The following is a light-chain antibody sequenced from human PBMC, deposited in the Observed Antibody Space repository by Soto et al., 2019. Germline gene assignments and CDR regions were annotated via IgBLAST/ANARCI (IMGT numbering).Light chain of an antibody. Sequence: DIQMTQSPSTLSASVGDRVTMTCRASQSIGSWLAWYQHKPGRAPKLLIFDGARLESGVPSRFSGSGSGTEFTFTISSLQPEDFATYYCQQYNTFWTFGQGTKVDIK. J-gene: IGKJ1*01. CDR2: DGA. V-gene: IGKV1-5*01. CDR3: QQYNTFWT. CDR1: QSIGSW.